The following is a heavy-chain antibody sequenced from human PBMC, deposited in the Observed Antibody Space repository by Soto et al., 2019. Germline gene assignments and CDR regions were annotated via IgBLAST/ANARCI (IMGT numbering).Heavy chain of an antibody. CDR3: ARDRESYGDYVEDYCYGMDV. V-gene: IGHV3-33*01. J-gene: IGHJ6*02. CDR1: GFTFSSYG. CDR2: IWYDGSNK. D-gene: IGHD4-17*01. Sequence: QVQLVESGGGVVQPGRSLRLSCAASGFTFSSYGMHWVRQAPGKGLEWVAVIWYDGSNKYYADSVKGRFTISRDNSKNTLYLQMNSLRAEDAAVYYCARDRESYGDYVEDYCYGMDVWGQGTTVTVSS.